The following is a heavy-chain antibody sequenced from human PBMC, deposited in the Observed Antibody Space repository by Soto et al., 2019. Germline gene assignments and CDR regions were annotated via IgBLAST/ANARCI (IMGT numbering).Heavy chain of an antibody. CDR2: INSDGSVS. D-gene: IGHD2-15*01. CDR3: ARGDGVGGTCYSLAGSFFYYMDV. CDR1: GFTFSNYW. Sequence: EVQLVESGGGLVQPGGSLRLSCAASGFTFSNYWMYWVRQAPGKGLEWVSRINSDGSVSSHADSVRGRLTISRDNVKNALYLHMDSLRAEDTAVYFCARGDGVGGTCYSLAGSFFYYMDVGGKGTTVTVFS. V-gene: IGHV3-74*02. J-gene: IGHJ6*03.